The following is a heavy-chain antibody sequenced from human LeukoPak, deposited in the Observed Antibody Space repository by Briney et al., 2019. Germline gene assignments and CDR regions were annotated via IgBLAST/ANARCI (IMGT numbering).Heavy chain of an antibody. V-gene: IGHV3-21*01. CDR3: ARDLGMYYDSSGSNY. CDR2: ISSSSSYI. D-gene: IGHD3-22*01. CDR1: GFTFSSYS. Sequence: TGGSLRLSCAASGFTFSSYSMNWVRQAPGKGLEWVSSISSSSSYIYYADSVKGRFTISRDNAKNSLYLQMNSLRAEDTAVYYCARDLGMYYDSSGSNYWGQGTLVTVSS. J-gene: IGHJ4*02.